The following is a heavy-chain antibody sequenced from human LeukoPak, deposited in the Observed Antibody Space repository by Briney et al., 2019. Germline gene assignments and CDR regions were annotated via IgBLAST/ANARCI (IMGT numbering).Heavy chain of an antibody. CDR1: GFTFSSYA. CDR2: IPGSGGAT. CDR3: ARARPWDSSRSYYFGMDV. Sequence: RGSLRLSCEASGFTFSSYAIRWVRQAPGTGLEWVSSIPGSGGATYYADSVRGRFSISRDSSKNTVYLQMNSLRDEDTAVYYCARARPWDSSRSYYFGMDVWGHGTTVTVYS. D-gene: IGHD3-22*01. J-gene: IGHJ6*02. V-gene: IGHV3-23*01.